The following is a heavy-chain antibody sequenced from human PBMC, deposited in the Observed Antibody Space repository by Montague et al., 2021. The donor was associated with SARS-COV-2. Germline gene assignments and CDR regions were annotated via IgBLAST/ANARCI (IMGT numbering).Heavy chain of an antibody. Sequence: SLRLSCAASGFTFSSYSMHWVRQAPGKGLVWVSRINSDRSSTSYADSVKGRFTISRDNAKNTLYLQMNSLRAEDTAVYYCAIMGVVPAAQGPNWFDPWGQGTLVTVSS. J-gene: IGHJ5*02. CDR2: INSDRSST. CDR1: GFTFSSYS. V-gene: IGHV3-74*01. CDR3: AIMGVVPAAQGPNWFDP. D-gene: IGHD2-2*01.